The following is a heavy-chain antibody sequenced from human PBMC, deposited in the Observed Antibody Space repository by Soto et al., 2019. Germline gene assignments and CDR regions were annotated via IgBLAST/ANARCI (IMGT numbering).Heavy chain of an antibody. V-gene: IGHV3-13*01. CDR2: IGTAGDT. D-gene: IGHD2-15*01. CDR1: GFTFSSYD. CDR3: ARGQEVGAHFFDS. J-gene: IGHJ4*02. Sequence: GGSLRLSCAASGFTFSSYDMHWVRQATGKGLEWVSTIGTAGDTYYAVSVKGRFTISRDNAKNSLSLQMNSLRAGDTAVYFCARGQEVGAHFFDSWGQGTQVTVSS.